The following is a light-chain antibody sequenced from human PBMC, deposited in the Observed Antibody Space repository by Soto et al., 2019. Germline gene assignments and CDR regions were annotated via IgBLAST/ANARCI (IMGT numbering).Light chain of an antibody. Sequence: IQLTQSPSSLSGSVGDRVTIAWRASQGISTYLAWYQQKPGKAPKLLIYAASTLQSGVSSRFSGSGSGTDFTLTISSLQPEDFATYYCQQLNSYPPTFGQGTRLEIK. V-gene: IGKV1-9*01. J-gene: IGKJ5*01. CDR1: QGISTY. CDR2: AAS. CDR3: QQLNSYPPT.